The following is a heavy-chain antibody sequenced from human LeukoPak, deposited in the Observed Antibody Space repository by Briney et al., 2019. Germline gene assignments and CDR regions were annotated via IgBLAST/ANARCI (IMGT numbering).Heavy chain of an antibody. D-gene: IGHD3-22*01. V-gene: IGHV4-30-4*01. CDR2: IYYSGST. J-gene: IGHJ4*02. CDR1: GGSISSGDYY. Sequence: PSETLSLTCTVSGGSISSGDYYWSWIRQPPGKGLEWIGYIYYSGSTYCNPSLKSRVTISVDTSRNQFSLKLSSVTAADTAVYYCARGRDDSSGYYRFDYWGQGTLVTVSS. CDR3: ARGRDDSSGYYRFDY.